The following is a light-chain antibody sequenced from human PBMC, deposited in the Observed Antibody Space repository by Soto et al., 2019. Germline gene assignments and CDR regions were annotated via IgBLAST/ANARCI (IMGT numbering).Light chain of an antibody. V-gene: IGKV3-20*01. J-gene: IGKJ1*01. CDR2: GAS. CDR3: QQYGTSPWT. Sequence: EIFLSQSPCTLSLSPVEIATLSCRASQSVSSGYLAWYQQKPGQAPRLLVYGASSRASGIPDRFSGSGSGTDFTLTISRLQPEDFTVYYCQQYGTSPWTFGQGTKVDIK. CDR1: QSVSSGY.